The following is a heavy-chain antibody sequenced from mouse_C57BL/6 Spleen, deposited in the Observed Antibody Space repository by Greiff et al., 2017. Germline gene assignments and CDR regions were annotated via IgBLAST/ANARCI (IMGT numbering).Heavy chain of an antibody. D-gene: IGHD1-1*01. CDR1: GYTFTDYY. V-gene: IGHV1-19*01. CDR2: INPYNGGT. CDR3: ARKYYGSSYAWFAY. J-gene: IGHJ3*01. Sequence: VQLQQSGPVLVKPGASVKMSCKASGYTFTDYYMNWVKQSHGKSLEWIGVINPYNGGTSYNQKFKGKATLTVDKSSSTADMELNSLTSEDSAVYYCARKYYGSSYAWFAYWGQGTLVTVSA.